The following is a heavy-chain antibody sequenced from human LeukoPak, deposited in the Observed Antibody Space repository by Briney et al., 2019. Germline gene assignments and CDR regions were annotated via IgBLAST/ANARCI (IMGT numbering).Heavy chain of an antibody. D-gene: IGHD6-19*01. CDR1: GGSISSYY. Sequence: SETLSLTCTVSGGSISSYYWNWIRQPPGKGLEWIGYIYDTRSTNYNPSLRSRVTIFLDTPKNQFSLKLTSVTAADTAVYYCARDRGSSGWNDYWGQGTLVTVSS. V-gene: IGHV4-4*08. CDR2: IYDTRST. J-gene: IGHJ4*02. CDR3: ARDRGSSGWNDY.